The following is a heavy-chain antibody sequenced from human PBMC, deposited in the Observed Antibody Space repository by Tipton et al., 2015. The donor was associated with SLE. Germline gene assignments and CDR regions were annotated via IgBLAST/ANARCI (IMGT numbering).Heavy chain of an antibody. CDR1: GYSISSGYY. CDR3: AREPSGP. J-gene: IGHJ5*02. CDR2: ISSSSSHI. V-gene: IGHV3-21*03. Sequence: LSLTCTVSGYSISSGYYWGWIRQPPGKGLEWVSSISSSSSHIYYADSVKGRFTISRDNAKNSLYLQMNSLRAEDTAEYYCAREPSGPWGQGTLVTVSS.